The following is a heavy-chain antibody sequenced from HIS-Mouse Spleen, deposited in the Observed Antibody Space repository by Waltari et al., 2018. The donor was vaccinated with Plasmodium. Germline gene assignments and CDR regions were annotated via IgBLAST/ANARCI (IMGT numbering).Heavy chain of an antibody. D-gene: IGHD6-13*01. CDR3: ARGNSGYSSSWYLFDY. J-gene: IGHJ4*02. CDR2: SYSGGST. CDR1: GLTAVGNS. Sequence: EVQLVETGGGLIQPGGSQKISCAATGLTAVGNSLARVRLAPGKGLEWVSVSYSGGSTYYADSVKGRFTISRDNSKNTLYLQMNSLRAEDTAVYYCARGNSGYSSSWYLFDYWGQGTLVTVSS. V-gene: IGHV3-53*02.